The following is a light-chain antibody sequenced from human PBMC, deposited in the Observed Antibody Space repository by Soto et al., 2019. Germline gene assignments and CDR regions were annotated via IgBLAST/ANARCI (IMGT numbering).Light chain of an antibody. CDR1: QSVSSN. V-gene: IGKV3-20*01. Sequence: EMVMTQSPATVSVSPLEIATLSCMASQSVSSNLAWYQQKPGQAPRLLIYAASSRVAGVPARFSGSGSGTEFTLTISRLEPEDFAVYYCQQYGSSSWTFGQGTKVDIK. CDR3: QQYGSSSWT. CDR2: AAS. J-gene: IGKJ1*01.